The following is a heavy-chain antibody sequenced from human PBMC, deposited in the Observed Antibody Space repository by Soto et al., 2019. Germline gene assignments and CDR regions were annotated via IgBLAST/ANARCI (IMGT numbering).Heavy chain of an antibody. Sequence: QVQLVESGGGVVQPGRSLRLSCAASGFTFRSYAMHWVRQAPGKGLEWVAVISYDGSNKYYADSVKGRFTISRDNSKKTQYLQMDSLRTEDTAVYYCAREYCSGRSCYYLDYWGQGTLVTVSA. CDR2: ISYDGSNK. J-gene: IGHJ4*02. CDR3: AREYCSGRSCYYLDY. D-gene: IGHD2-15*01. CDR1: GFTFRSYA. V-gene: IGHV3-30-3*01.